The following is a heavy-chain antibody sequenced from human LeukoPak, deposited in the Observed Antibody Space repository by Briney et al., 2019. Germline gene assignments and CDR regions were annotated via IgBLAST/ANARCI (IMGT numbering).Heavy chain of an antibody. J-gene: IGHJ6*03. V-gene: IGHV4-4*07. CDR1: GGSIGTYY. Sequence: KTSETLSLTCSVSGGSIGTYYWSWIRQPAGKGLEWIGRIYTSGTTYYNPSLKSRVTMSVDTSMNQFSLKVSSVTAADAAMYYCAREDYQLLSGSFYYYMDVWGTGTTVTVSS. D-gene: IGHD2-2*01. CDR2: IYTSGTT. CDR3: AREDYQLLSGSFYYYMDV.